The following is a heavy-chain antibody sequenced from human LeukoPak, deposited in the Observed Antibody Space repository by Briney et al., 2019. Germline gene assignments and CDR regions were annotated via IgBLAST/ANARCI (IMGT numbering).Heavy chain of an antibody. CDR3: ALRFFERLLPTGYFGY. CDR2: INPKSGAT. V-gene: IGHV1-2*02. Sequence: ASVKVSCKASGYTFTGYYLHWVRQAPGQGLEWMGWINPKSGATNYAQKFQGRVTMTRDTSIATASMELSGLRSDDTAIYYCALRFFERLLPTGYFGYWGQGALVTVSS. J-gene: IGHJ4*02. CDR1: GYTFTGYY. D-gene: IGHD3-3*01.